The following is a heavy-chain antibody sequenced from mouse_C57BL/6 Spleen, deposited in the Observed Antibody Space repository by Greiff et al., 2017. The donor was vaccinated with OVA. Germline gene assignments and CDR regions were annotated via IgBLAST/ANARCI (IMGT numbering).Heavy chain of an antibody. CDR1: GFTFSDYG. CDR2: ISSGSSTI. CDR3: ARPGTGYWYFDV. Sequence: EVMLVESGGGLVKPGGSLKLSCAASGFTFSDYGMHWVRQAPEQGLEWVAYISSGSSTIYYADTVKGRFTISRDNAKNTLFLQMTSLRSEDTAMYYCARPGTGYWYFDVWGTGTTVTVSS. V-gene: IGHV5-17*01. J-gene: IGHJ1*03. D-gene: IGHD4-1*01.